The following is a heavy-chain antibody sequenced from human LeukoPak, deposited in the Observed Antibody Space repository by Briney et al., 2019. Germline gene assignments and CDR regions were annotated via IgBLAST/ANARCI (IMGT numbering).Heavy chain of an antibody. D-gene: IGHD2-2*01. CDR1: GFTFSSYS. Sequence: GGSLRLSCAASGFTFSSYSMNWVRQAPGKGLGWVSSISSSSSYIYYADSVKGRFTISRDNAKNSLYLQMNSLRAEDTAVYYCARGRWEGYCSSTRCYGCDYWGQGTLVTVSS. CDR2: ISSSSSYI. J-gene: IGHJ4*02. V-gene: IGHV3-21*01. CDR3: ARGRWEGYCSSTRCYGCDY.